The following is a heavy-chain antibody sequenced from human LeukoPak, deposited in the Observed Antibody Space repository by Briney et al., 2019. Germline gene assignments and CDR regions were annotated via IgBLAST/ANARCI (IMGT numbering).Heavy chain of an antibody. Sequence: GASVKVSCKASGGTFSSYAISWVRQAPGQGLEWMGRIIPILGIANYAQEFQGRVTITADKSTSTAYMELSSLRSEDTAVYYCARDIAVYGGDYYYGMDVWGQGTTVTVSS. D-gene: IGHD6-19*01. V-gene: IGHV1-69*04. CDR3: ARDIAVYGGDYYYGMDV. CDR2: IIPILGIA. CDR1: GGTFSSYA. J-gene: IGHJ6*02.